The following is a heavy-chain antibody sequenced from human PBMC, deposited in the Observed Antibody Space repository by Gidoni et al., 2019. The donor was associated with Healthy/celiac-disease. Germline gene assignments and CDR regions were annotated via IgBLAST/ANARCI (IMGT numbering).Heavy chain of an antibody. J-gene: IGHJ3*02. CDR1: GLTFDDYD. CDR2: ISWNSGSI. Sequence: EVQLVESGGGLVQPGSSLTLSCAASGLTFDDYDMDWVGQAPGKGLEWAIGISWNSGSIGYADYVKGRFTISRDNAKNSLYLQMNRLRDEDTALYDCAKARARWLQTDAFDIWGQGTMVTVSS. D-gene: IGHD5-12*01. CDR3: AKARARWLQTDAFDI. V-gene: IGHV3-9*01.